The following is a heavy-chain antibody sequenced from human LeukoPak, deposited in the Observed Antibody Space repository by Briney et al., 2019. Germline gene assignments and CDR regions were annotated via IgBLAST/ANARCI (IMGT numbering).Heavy chain of an antibody. CDR2: IYSGGST. V-gene: IGHV3-53*04. Sequence: GGPLRLSCGASGFNVSSNYMSWVRQAPGKGLEWVSVIYSGGSTYYVDSVKGRFTISRHNSKNTLYLQMNSLRPEDTAVYYCASSGYYDSSIFDYWGQGTLVTVSS. D-gene: IGHD3-22*01. J-gene: IGHJ4*02. CDR1: GFNVSSNY. CDR3: ASSGYYDSSIFDY.